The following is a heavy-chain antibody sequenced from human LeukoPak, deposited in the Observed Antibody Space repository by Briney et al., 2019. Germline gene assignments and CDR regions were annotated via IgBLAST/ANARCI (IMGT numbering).Heavy chain of an antibody. V-gene: IGHV3-30*04. CDR1: GFTFSIHT. CDR3: ARGRGDRPNYFDC. J-gene: IGHJ4*02. CDR2: ISFDGSVR. Sequence: PGGGLRLSCEAPGFTFSIHTMRGGCQGAGEGGEWGAVISFDGSVRDYAGSVKGRFTISRDNSRSTLYLEMNSLRPEDTAVYYCARGRGDRPNYFDCWGQETLVTVSS. D-gene: IGHD3-16*01.